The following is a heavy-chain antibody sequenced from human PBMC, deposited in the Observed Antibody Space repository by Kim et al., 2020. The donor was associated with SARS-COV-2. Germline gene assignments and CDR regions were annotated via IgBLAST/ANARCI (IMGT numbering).Heavy chain of an antibody. CDR1: GDSVSSNSAA. V-gene: IGHV6-1*01. CDR2: TYYRSKWYN. D-gene: IGHD3-10*01. Sequence: SQTLSLTCAISGDSVSSNSAAWNWIRQSPSRGLEWLGRTYYRSKWYNDYAVSVKSRITINPDTSKNQFSLQLNSVTPEDTAVYYCARSIFEQRKDLRLAVAGYYFDYWGQGTLVTVSS. J-gene: IGHJ4*02. CDR3: ARSIFEQRKDLRLAVAGYYFDY.